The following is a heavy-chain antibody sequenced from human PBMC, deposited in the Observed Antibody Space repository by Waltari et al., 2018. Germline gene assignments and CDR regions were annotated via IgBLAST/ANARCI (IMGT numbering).Heavy chain of an antibody. J-gene: IGHJ4*02. CDR2: ITADGATT. CDR1: GFNFDDYA. Sequence: EVQLVESGGGVVEPGGSLRLSCGTSGFNFDDYAMHWVRQAPGKGLEWISLITADGATTSYADSLKGRFTISRDSNKNSLSLYLNSLTPEDTALYYCAKDTSVAGRGGFDSWGQGTQVTVSS. D-gene: IGHD3-10*01. CDR3: AKDTSVAGRGGFDS. V-gene: IGHV3-43*02.